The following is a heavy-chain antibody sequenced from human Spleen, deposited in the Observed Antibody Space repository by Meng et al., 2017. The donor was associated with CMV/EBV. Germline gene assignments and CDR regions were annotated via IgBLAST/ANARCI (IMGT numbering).Heavy chain of an antibody. CDR2: IYSGGSST. Sequence: GESLKISCAASGFTFSSYAMSWVRQAPGKGLEWVSVIYSGGSSTYYADSVKGRFTISRDNSKNTLYLQMNSLRAEDTAVYYCAKSQGGINYYDSSGFSDYWGQGTLVTVSS. CDR3: AKSQGGINYYDSSGFSDY. CDR1: GFTFSSYA. V-gene: IGHV3-23*03. D-gene: IGHD3-22*01. J-gene: IGHJ4*02.